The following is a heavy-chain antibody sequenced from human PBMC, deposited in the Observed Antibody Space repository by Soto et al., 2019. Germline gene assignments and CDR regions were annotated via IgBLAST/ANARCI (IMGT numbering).Heavy chain of an antibody. J-gene: IGHJ4*02. CDR3: ARDLAGGIPDY. Sequence: EVQLVESGGGLVQPGGSLRLSCVASGFTLSRYSMNWVRQAPGKGLEWVSYISRSSSTIYYADSVKGRFTISRDNAENSLYLQTNSRRAEDTAVYYCARDLAGGIPDYCGQGTRVTVSS. CDR2: ISRSSSTI. CDR1: GFTLSRYS. D-gene: IGHD6-13*01. V-gene: IGHV3-48*01.